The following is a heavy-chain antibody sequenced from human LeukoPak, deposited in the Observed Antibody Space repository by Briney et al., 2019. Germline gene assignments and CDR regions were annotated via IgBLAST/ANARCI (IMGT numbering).Heavy chain of an antibody. CDR2: ISGSGSNT. CDR1: GFTFSNYW. Sequence: GGSLRLSCAPSGFTFSNYWMSWVRRAPGKGLEWVSAISGSGSNTYYADSVKGGFTISRDNSKDTLYLQMNSLRVEDTAVYYCAKFSPYGGNSYWGQGTLVTVSS. D-gene: IGHD4-23*01. J-gene: IGHJ4*02. V-gene: IGHV3-23*01. CDR3: AKFSPYGGNSY.